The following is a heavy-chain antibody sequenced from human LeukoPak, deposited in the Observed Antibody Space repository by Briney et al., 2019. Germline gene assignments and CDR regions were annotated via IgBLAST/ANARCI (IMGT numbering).Heavy chain of an antibody. V-gene: IGHV1-8*01. Sequence: ASVKVSCKASGYTFTSYDIYWVRQATGQGLEWMGWMNPNSGNTGYAQKFQGRVTMTRNTSISTAYMELSSLRSEDTAVYYCARNSGWTHDAFDIWGQGTMVTVSS. CDR1: GYTFTSYD. CDR3: ARNSGWTHDAFDI. D-gene: IGHD6-19*01. J-gene: IGHJ3*02. CDR2: MNPNSGNT.